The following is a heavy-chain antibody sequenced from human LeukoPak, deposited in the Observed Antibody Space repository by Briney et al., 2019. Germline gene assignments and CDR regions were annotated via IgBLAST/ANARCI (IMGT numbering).Heavy chain of an antibody. Sequence: GGSLRLSRAASGFTFSGYAMSWVRQAPGKGLEWVSVISNSAGSTFYADSVKGRFTISRDNSKNTLYLQMNSLRAEDTAVYYCAKRASGSGTSLYYFDYWGQGTLVTVSS. CDR1: GFTFSGYA. D-gene: IGHD3-10*01. CDR2: ISNSAGST. V-gene: IGHV3-23*01. J-gene: IGHJ4*02. CDR3: AKRASGSGTSLYYFDY.